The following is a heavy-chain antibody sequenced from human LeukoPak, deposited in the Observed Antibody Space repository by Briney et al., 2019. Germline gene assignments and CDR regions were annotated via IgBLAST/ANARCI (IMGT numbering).Heavy chain of an antibody. V-gene: IGHV3-23*01. CDR3: AKAPCSSTNCYYFDY. D-gene: IGHD2-2*01. CDR1: GFIVSSNY. Sequence: GGSLRLSCAASGFIVSSNYMSWVRQAPGKGLEWVSAISGSGGSTYYADSVKGRFTISRDNSKNTLYLQMNSLRAEDTAVYYCAKAPCSSTNCYYFDYWGQGTLVTVSS. CDR2: ISGSGGST. J-gene: IGHJ4*02.